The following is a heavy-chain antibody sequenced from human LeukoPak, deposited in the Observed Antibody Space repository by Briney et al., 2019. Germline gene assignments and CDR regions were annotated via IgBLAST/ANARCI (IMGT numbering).Heavy chain of an antibody. J-gene: IGHJ1*01. Sequence: SETLSLTCTVSGGSISSYYWSWIRQPPGKGLEWIGYIYYSGSTNCNPSLKSRVTISVDTSKNQFSLKLSSVTAADTAVYYCARDACSSTSCYGYFQHWGQGTLVTVSS. CDR3: ARDACSSTSCYGYFQH. V-gene: IGHV4-59*01. CDR1: GGSISSYY. CDR2: IYYSGST. D-gene: IGHD2-2*01.